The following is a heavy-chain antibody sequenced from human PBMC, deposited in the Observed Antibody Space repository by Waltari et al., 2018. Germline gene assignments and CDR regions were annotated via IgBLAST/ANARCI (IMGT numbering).Heavy chain of an antibody. D-gene: IGHD2-21*02. J-gene: IGHJ4*02. Sequence: EVQLVESGGDLVQPGGSLRLYCAAPGFTLSSYEMSWVRQAPGKGLEWVSFISSTGNTEYYVDSVKGRFTVSRDNARNSLFLQMNSLRAEDTAIYYCARDHFGDYLDSWGQGTLVSVS. CDR2: ISSTGNTE. CDR1: GFTLSSYE. V-gene: IGHV3-48*03. CDR3: ARDHFGDYLDS.